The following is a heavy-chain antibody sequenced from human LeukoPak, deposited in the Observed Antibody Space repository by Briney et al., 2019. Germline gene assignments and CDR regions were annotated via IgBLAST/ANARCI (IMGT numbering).Heavy chain of an antibody. CDR2: IRYDGSNK. CDR3: AKDGWAEWLLPRPPDY. D-gene: IGHD3-22*01. J-gene: IGHJ4*02. V-gene: IGHV3-30*02. CDR1: GFTFSSYG. Sequence: PGGTLRLSCAASGFTFSSYGMHWVRQAPGKGLEWVAFIRYDGSNKYYADSVKGRFTISRDNSKNTLYLQMNSLRAEDTAVYYCAKDGWAEWLLPRPPDYWGQGTLVTVSS.